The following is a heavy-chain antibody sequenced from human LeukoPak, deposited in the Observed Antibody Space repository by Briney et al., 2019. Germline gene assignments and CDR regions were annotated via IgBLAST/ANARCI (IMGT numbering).Heavy chain of an antibody. D-gene: IGHD6-19*01. CDR2: IYSGGST. Sequence: GGSLRLSCAASGFTVSSNYMNWVRQAPGKGLEWVSVIYSGGSTYYADSVKGRFTISRDNSKNTLYLQMNSLRAEDTAVYYCARDRAVAGPYYYYYGMDVWGQGTTVTVSS. J-gene: IGHJ6*02. CDR1: GFTVSSNY. CDR3: ARDRAVAGPYYYYYGMDV. V-gene: IGHV3-53*01.